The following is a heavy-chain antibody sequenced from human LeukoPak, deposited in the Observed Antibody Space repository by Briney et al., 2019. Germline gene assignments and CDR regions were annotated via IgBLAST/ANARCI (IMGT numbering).Heavy chain of an antibody. CDR3: ARDRDYYDSSGAHCDAFDI. D-gene: IGHD3-22*01. CDR1: GFTFSSYW. V-gene: IGHV3-74*01. Sequence: GGSLRLSCAASGFTFSSYWMHWVRQAPGKGLVWVSHIKSDGSNTKYADSVEGRFTISRDNAKNTLYLQMNSLRAEDTAVYYCARDRDYYDSSGAHCDAFDIWGQGTMVTASS. CDR2: IKSDGSNT. J-gene: IGHJ3*02.